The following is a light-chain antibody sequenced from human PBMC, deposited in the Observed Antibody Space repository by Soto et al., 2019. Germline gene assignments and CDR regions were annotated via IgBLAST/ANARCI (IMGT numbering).Light chain of an antibody. CDR1: QSVSSTY. V-gene: IGKV3-20*01. CDR2: GAS. CDR3: QQFGSSPRT. J-gene: IGKJ1*01. Sequence: VLTQSPGTLSLSPGERATLSCRASQSVSSTYLAWYQQKPCQAPRLLIYGASSRATGIPARFSGSGPGTDFMLTISRLEPADFAVYYCQQFGSSPRTFGQGTKVEI.